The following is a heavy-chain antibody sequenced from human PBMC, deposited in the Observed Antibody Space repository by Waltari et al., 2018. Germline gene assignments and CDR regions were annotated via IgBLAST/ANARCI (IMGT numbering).Heavy chain of an antibody. CDR1: GGSISSGGYY. CDR2: IYYSGST. Sequence: QVQLQESGPGLVKPSQTLSLTCTVSGGSISSGGYYWSWIRQHPGKGLEWIGYIYYSGSTYYNPTLKSRVTISVDTSKNQFSLKLSSVTAADTAVYYCARYRPIPPNYGMDVWGQGTTVTVSS. V-gene: IGHV4-31*03. CDR3: ARYRPIPPNYGMDV. D-gene: IGHD3-16*02. J-gene: IGHJ6*02.